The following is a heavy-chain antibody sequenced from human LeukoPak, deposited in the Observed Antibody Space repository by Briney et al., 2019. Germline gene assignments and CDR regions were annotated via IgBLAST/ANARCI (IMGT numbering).Heavy chain of an antibody. CDR3: AKESNGLDI. J-gene: IGHJ3*02. CDR2: VWSGGSRN. Sequence: GGSLRLSCAASELTLNTYAMHWVRQAPGKGLEWVAIVWSGGSRNTYADSVKGRFTISRDNSKNTLCLQMNSLRVEDTAIYYCAKESNGLDIWGRGTMVIVTS. V-gene: IGHV3-30*02. D-gene: IGHD2-8*01. CDR1: ELTLNTYA.